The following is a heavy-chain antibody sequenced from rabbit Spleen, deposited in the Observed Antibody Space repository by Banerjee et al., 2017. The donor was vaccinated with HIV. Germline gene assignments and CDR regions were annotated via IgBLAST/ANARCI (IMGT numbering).Heavy chain of an antibody. D-gene: IGHD8-1*01. CDR1: GFSFSGIYY. CDR2: INAGGGSLS. CDR3: ARDTGSSFSTYGMDL. J-gene: IGHJ6*01. V-gene: IGHV1S40*01. Sequence: QSLEESGGGLVKPEGSLTLTCTASGFSFSGIYYMCWVRQAPGKGLEWIACINAGGGSLSYYASWARGRFTCSKTSSTTVTLQMTSLTVADTATYFCARDTGSSFSTYGMDLWGPGTLVTVS.